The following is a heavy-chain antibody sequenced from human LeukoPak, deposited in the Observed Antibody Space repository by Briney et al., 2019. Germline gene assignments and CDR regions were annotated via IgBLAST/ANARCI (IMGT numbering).Heavy chain of an antibody. CDR3: ARLYVVVAGTNHFYYYGVDV. D-gene: IGHD2-15*01. V-gene: IGHV3-74*01. J-gene: IGHJ6*02. CDR2: INSDGSDA. CDR1: GFTFSRFW. Sequence: GGSLRLSCAASGFTFSRFWMHWVRQAPGKGLVWVSRINSDGSDADYADSVKGRFTISRDNAKNTLYLQMNSLRAEDTAVYFCARLYVVVAGTNHFYYYGVDVWGQGTTVTVSS.